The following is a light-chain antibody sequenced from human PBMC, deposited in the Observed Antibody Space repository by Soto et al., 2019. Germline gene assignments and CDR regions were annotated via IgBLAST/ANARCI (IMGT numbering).Light chain of an antibody. CDR3: CSFAGIYPFWV. CDR1: SSDVGDYNY. Sequence: QSALTQPRSVSGSPGQSVTISCTGTSSDVGDYNYVSWYQQYPGKAPKLVIYDVSKRPSGVPDRFSGSKSGNTASLTISGLQAEDEADYYCCSFAGIYPFWVFGGGTKLTVL. CDR2: DVS. V-gene: IGLV2-11*01. J-gene: IGLJ3*02.